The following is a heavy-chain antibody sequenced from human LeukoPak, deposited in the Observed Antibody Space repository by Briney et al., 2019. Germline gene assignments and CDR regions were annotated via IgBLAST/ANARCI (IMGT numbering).Heavy chain of an antibody. J-gene: IGHJ5*02. CDR3: ARLLPYCSGGSCYSDWFDP. V-gene: IGHV4-34*01. CDR1: GGSFSGYY. Sequence: PSETLSLTCAVYGGSFSGYYWSWIRQPPGKGLEWIGEINHSGSTNYNPSLKSRVTISVDTSKNQFSLKLSSVTAADTAVYYCARLLPYCSGGSCYSDWFDPWGQGTLVTVSS. D-gene: IGHD2-15*01. CDR2: INHSGST.